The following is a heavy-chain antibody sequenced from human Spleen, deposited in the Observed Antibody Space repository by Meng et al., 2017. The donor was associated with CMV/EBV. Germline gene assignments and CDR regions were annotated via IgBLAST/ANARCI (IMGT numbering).Heavy chain of an antibody. CDR3: AKIWAEDYDILTGYYDY. CDR1: FTFTSYA. D-gene: IGHD3-9*01. J-gene: IGHJ4*02. Sequence: FTFTSYAMSGVRQAPGKGLEWVSTINTSGGHTYYADSVKGRFTISRDNSKTTLYLQLNSLTAEDTAVYYCAKIWAEDYDILTGYYDYWGQGTLVTVSS. V-gene: IGHV3-23*01. CDR2: INTSGGHT.